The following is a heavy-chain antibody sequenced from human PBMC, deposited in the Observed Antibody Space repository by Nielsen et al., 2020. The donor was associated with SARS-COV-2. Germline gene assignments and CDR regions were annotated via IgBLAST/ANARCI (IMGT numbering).Heavy chain of an antibody. V-gene: IGHV5-51*01. CDR2: IYPGDSDT. J-gene: IGHJ4*02. D-gene: IGHD3-3*01. CDR3: ARRGVGRAYDFWSGSFDY. Sequence: VRQMPGKGLEWMGIIYPGDSDTRYSPSFQGQVTISADKSISTAYLQWSSLKASDTAMYYCARRGVGRAYDFWSGSFDYWGQGTLVTVSS.